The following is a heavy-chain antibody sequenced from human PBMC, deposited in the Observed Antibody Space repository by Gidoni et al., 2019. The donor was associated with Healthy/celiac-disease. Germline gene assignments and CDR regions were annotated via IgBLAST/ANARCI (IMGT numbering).Heavy chain of an antibody. CDR2: INSDGSST. Sequence: EVQLVESGGGLVQPGGSLRLSCAASGFTFSSYWMHWVRQAPGKGLVWVSRINSDGSSTSYADSVKGRFTISRDNAKNTLYLQMNSLRAEDTAVYYCATGGRDGYSYYYYGMDVWGQGTTVTVSS. V-gene: IGHV3-74*01. J-gene: IGHJ6*02. D-gene: IGHD4-4*01. CDR3: ATGGRDGYSYYYYGMDV. CDR1: GFTFSSYW.